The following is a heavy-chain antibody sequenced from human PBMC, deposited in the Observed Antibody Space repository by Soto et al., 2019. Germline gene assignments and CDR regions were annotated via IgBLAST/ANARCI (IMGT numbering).Heavy chain of an antibody. Sequence: EVQLLESGGGSEQPGGSRRLSCAASGFTFSNFAMGWVRQAPGKGLEWVSTISGSGSTTYYADSVKARFTISRDNSRNTVFLQMRSLRAEDTAVYFCAKDNEVYADSAGYFDYWGQGALVTVSS. D-gene: IGHD4-17*01. J-gene: IGHJ4*02. V-gene: IGHV3-23*01. CDR1: GFTFSNFA. CDR2: ISGSGSTT. CDR3: AKDNEVYADSAGYFDY.